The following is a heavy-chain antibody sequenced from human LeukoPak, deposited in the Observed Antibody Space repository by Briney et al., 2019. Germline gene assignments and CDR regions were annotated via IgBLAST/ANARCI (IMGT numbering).Heavy chain of an antibody. CDR2: IYYSGST. D-gene: IGHD3-3*01. J-gene: IGHJ4*02. CDR1: GGSISSSSYY. V-gene: IGHV4-39*01. Sequence: SETLSLTCTVSGGSISSSSYYWGWIRQPPGKGLEWIGSIYYSGSTYYNPSLKSRVTISVDTSKNQFSLKLSSVTAADTAVYYCARLRGLAIFGAWGQGTLVTVSS. CDR3: ARLRGLAIFGA.